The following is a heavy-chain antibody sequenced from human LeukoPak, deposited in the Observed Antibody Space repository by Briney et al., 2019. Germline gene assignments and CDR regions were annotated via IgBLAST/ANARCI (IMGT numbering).Heavy chain of an antibody. CDR1: GYTFTSYD. J-gene: IGHJ6*03. Sequence: ASVKVSCKASGYTFTSYDINWVRQATGQGLEWMGWMNPNSGNTGYAQKFQGRVTITRNTSISTAYMELSSLRSEDTAVYYCARGHRLSYSSSSFYYMDVWGKGTTVTVSS. CDR2: MNPNSGNT. V-gene: IGHV1-8*03. D-gene: IGHD6-6*01. CDR3: ARGHRLSYSSSSFYYMDV.